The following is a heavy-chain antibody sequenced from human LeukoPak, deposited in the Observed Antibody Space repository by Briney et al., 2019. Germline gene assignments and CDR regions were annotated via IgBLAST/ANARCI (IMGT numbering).Heavy chain of an antibody. Sequence: GGSLRLSCAASGFTFSSYSMNWVRQAPGQGLEWVSSISSSSSYIYYADSVKGRFTISRDNAKNSLYLQMNCLRAEDTAVYYCARDLAYYYDSSGYYDPYAFDIWGQGTMVTVSS. V-gene: IGHV3-21*01. CDR3: ARDLAYYYDSSGYYDPYAFDI. CDR2: ISSSSSYI. J-gene: IGHJ3*02. CDR1: GFTFSSYS. D-gene: IGHD3-22*01.